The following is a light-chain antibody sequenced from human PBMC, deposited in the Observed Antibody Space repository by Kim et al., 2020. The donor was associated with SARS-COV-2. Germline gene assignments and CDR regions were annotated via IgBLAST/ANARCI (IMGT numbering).Light chain of an antibody. Sequence: DIQMTQSPSSVSASVGDRVTITCRASQGISSWLIWYQQKPGKAPKLLIYAASSLQSGVPSRFSGSGSGTDFTLTISSLQPEDFAIYSCLQYNDYPRTFGQGTKVDIK. CDR3: LQYNDYPRT. J-gene: IGKJ1*01. V-gene: IGKV1-12*01. CDR2: AAS. CDR1: QGISSW.